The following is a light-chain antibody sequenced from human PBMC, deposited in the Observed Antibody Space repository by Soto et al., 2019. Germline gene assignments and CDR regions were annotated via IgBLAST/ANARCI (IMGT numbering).Light chain of an antibody. CDR3: QQYNDWPPLT. CDR1: QSVTSK. V-gene: IGKV3-15*01. J-gene: IGKJ4*01. CDR2: NTS. Sequence: EIVMTQSPVTLSVSPGERATLSCRASQSVTSKLAWYQQKPGQAPRLLLYNTSTRATGIPARFSGTGSGTEFTLTISSRQSEDSAVYYCQQYNDWPPLTFGGGTKVAIK.